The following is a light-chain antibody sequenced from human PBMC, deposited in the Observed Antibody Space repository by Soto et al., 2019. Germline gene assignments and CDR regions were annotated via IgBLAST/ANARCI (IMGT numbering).Light chain of an antibody. Sequence: SVLTQPASVSWSPGQSITISCAGTSGDIGGYNYVSWYQQHPGKAPKLIIFDVTDRPSGVSDRFSGSKSGNTASLTISGLRPGDEADYYCCSFTGSFTHVFGTGTNVTVL. CDR3: CSFTGSFTHV. CDR1: SGDIGGYNY. V-gene: IGLV2-14*03. CDR2: DVT. J-gene: IGLJ1*01.